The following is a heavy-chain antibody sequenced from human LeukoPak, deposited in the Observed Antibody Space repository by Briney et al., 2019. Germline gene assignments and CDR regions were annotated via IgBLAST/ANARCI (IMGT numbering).Heavy chain of an antibody. CDR2: IWYDGSNK. CDR3: AKEGEYCSSTSCYEYYFDY. D-gene: IGHD2-2*01. Sequence: GRSLRLSCAASGFTFSSYGMHWVRQAPGKGLEWVAVIWYDGSNKYYADSVKGRFTISRDNSKNTLYLQMNSLRAEDTAVYYCAKEGEYCSSTSCYEYYFDYWGQGTLVTVSS. CDR1: GFTFSSYG. J-gene: IGHJ4*02. V-gene: IGHV3-33*06.